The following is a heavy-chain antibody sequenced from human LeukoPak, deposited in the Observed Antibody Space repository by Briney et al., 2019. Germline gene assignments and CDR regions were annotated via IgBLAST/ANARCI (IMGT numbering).Heavy chain of an antibody. CDR2: INWNGGST. D-gene: IGHD4-17*01. J-gene: IGHJ6*03. CDR1: GFTFDDYG. Sequence: GGSLRLSCAASGFTFDDYGMSWVRQAPGKGLEWVSGINWNGGSTGYADSVKGRFTISRDNAKNSLYLQMNSLRAEDTALYYCASGLMTTVTTSSGGKNYYYYYMDVWGKGTTVTVSS. CDR3: ASGLMTTVTTSSGGKNYYYYYMDV. V-gene: IGHV3-20*04.